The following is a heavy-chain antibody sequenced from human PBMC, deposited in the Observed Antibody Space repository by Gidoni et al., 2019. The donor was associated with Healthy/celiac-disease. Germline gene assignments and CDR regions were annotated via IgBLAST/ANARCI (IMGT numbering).Heavy chain of an antibody. CDR1: GFTFSSYG. V-gene: IGHV3-33*01. Sequence: QVQLVESGGGVVQPGRSLRLSCAASGFTFSSYGMHWVRQAPGKGLEWVAVIWYDGSNKYYADAVKGRFTISRDNSKNTLYLQMNSLRAEDTAVYYCARDTDYGSGRDGMDVWGQGTTVTVSS. CDR2: IWYDGSNK. CDR3: ARDTDYGSGRDGMDV. J-gene: IGHJ6*02. D-gene: IGHD3-10*01.